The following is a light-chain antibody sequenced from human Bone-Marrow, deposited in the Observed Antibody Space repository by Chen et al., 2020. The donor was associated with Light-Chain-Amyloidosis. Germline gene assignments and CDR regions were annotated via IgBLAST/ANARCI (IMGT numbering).Light chain of an antibody. J-gene: IGKJ4*01. V-gene: IGKV4-1*01. CDR3: QQYYSTPPIT. Sequence: DIVMTQSPDSLAVSLGERATINCKSSQSVLYSSNNKNYLAWYPQKPGQPPKLLIYWASTRESGVPDRFSGSGSGKDFTLTISSLQAEDVAVYYCQQYYSTPPITFGGGTKVEIK. CDR2: WAS. CDR1: QSVLYSSNNKNY.